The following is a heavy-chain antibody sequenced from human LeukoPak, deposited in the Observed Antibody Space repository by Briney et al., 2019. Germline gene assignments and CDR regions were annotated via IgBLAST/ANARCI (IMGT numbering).Heavy chain of an antibody. V-gene: IGHV3-23*01. CDR1: GFTFSTYA. CDR2: ISGTGGST. CDR3: ARGPSGYHNT. D-gene: IGHD5-12*01. Sequence: GGSLSLSCAASGFTFSTYAMTWVRQAPGKGLEWVSLISGTGGSTYYADSVKGRFTISRDNSKNTLYLQMNSLRAEDTAVYYCARGPSGYHNTGGQGTLVTVSS. J-gene: IGHJ4*02.